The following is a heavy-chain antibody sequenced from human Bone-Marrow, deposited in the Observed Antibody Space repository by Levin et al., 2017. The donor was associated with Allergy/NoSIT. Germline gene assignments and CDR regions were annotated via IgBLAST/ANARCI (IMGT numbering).Heavy chain of an antibody. J-gene: IGHJ3*02. CDR2: ISWSSGTI. Sequence: LAGGSLRLSCAASGFTFDDYAMHWVRQAPGKGLEWVLGISWSSGTIGYADSVKGRFTISRDNAKNSLYLQMNSLRPEDTALYYCAKGMTPVTNGRSDAFDIWGQGTKVTVSS. CDR3: AKGMTPVTNGRSDAFDI. D-gene: IGHD4-17*01. CDR1: GFTFDDYA. V-gene: IGHV3-9*01.